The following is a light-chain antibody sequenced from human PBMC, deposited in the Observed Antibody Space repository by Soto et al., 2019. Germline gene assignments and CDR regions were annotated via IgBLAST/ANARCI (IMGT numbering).Light chain of an antibody. CDR2: DVS. Sequence: QSALTQPASVSGSPGQSITISCTGTSSDVGGYNYVSWYQQHPGKAPKLMIYDVSDRPSGVSNRFSGSKSDNTASLTISGLQADDEADYYCGSYTSSSTLVFGGGTKLTVL. J-gene: IGLJ2*01. CDR3: GSYTSSSTLV. CDR1: SSDVGGYNY. V-gene: IGLV2-14*03.